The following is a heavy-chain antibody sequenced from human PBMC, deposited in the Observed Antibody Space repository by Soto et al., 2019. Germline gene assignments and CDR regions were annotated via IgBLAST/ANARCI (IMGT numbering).Heavy chain of an antibody. D-gene: IGHD3-22*01. Sequence: EGSLRLSCAASGFTFSSYGMHWVRQAPGKGLEWVAVISYDGSNKYYADSVKGRFTISRDNSKNTLYLQMNSLRAEDTAVYYCVDSSGDGGMDVWGQGTTVTVSS. CDR3: VDSSGDGGMDV. CDR2: ISYDGSNK. V-gene: IGHV3-30*03. CDR1: GFTFSSYG. J-gene: IGHJ6*02.